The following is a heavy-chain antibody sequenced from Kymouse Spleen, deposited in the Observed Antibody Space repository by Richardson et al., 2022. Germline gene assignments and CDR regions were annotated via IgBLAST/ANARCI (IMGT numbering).Heavy chain of an antibody. CDR1: GFTFSSYW. CDR3: ARDQSGWSFYYYYGMDV. V-gene: IGHV3-7*01. CDR2: IKQDGSEK. Sequence: EVQLVESGGGLVQPGGSLRLSCAASGFTFSSYWMSWVRQAPGKGLEWVANIKQDGSEKYYVDSVKGRFTISRDNAKNSLYLQMNSLRAEDTAVYYCARDQSGWSFYYYYGMDVWGQGTTVTVSS. D-gene: IGHD6-19*01. J-gene: IGHJ6*02.